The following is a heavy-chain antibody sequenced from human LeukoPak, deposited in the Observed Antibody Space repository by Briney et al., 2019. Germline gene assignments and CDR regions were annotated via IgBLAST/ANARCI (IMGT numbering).Heavy chain of an antibody. CDR1: GFTFSIYS. J-gene: IGHJ4*02. Sequence: GGSLRLSCAASGFTFSIYSMNWVRQAPGKGLEWVSSISSSSSYIYYADSVKGRFTISRDNAKNTLYLQMNSLRAEDTAVYYCARRGIVATRTFDYWGQGTLVTVSS. CDR3: ARRGIVATRTFDY. D-gene: IGHD5-12*01. V-gene: IGHV3-21*01. CDR2: ISSSSSYI.